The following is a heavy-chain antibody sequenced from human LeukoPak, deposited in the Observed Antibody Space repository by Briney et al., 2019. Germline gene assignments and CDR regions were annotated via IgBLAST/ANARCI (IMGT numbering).Heavy chain of an antibody. CDR3: ARDLRMGGPWRQFDY. J-gene: IGHJ4*02. CDR1: GYSIRSGYY. CDR2: SYLSGGT. Sequence: SETLSLTCTVSGYSIRSGYYWAWIRQPPGKGLEWIGSSYLSGGTDYNPSLKSRITISVDTSENQFSLQLNSLTAADTAVYYCARDLRMGGPWRQFDYWGQGTLVTVSS. V-gene: IGHV4-38-2*02. D-gene: IGHD3-16*01.